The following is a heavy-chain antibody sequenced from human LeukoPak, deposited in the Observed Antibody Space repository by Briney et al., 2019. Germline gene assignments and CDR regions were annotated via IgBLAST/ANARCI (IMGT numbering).Heavy chain of an antibody. CDR1: GYTLTRYY. CDR2: INPNSGGT. D-gene: IGHD3-3*01. V-gene: IGHV1-2*02. J-gene: IGHJ5*02. CDR3: ARGITIFGVVIIGWFDP. Sequence: APLTVSFKASGYTLTRYYMHWVRPAPGQRLGGMGWINPNSGGTNYAQKFQGRVTMTRDTSISTAYMELSRLRSDDTAVYYCARGITIFGVVIIGWFDPWGQGTLVTVSS.